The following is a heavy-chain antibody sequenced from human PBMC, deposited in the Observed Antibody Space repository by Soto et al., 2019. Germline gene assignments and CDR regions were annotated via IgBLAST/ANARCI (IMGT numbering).Heavy chain of an antibody. D-gene: IGHD5-12*01. Sequence: EVQLLESGGGLVQPGGSLRLSCATSGFTFSTSAMTWVRQARGKGLEWVSSITDGGGLTYYADSVKGRCTISRDNSKKTLSLQMSSLKTDDTAVYYCAVGGDVVGTIGHFYWGQGTLVTVSS. J-gene: IGHJ4*02. CDR1: GFTFSTSA. CDR2: ITDGGGLT. V-gene: IGHV3-23*01. CDR3: AVGGDVVGTIGHFY.